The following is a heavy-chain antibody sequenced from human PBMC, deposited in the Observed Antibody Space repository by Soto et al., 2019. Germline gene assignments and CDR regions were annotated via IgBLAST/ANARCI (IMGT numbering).Heavy chain of an antibody. CDR1: GFTFSSYG. D-gene: IGHD4-17*01. Sequence: GGSLRLSCAASGFTFSSYGMHWVRQAPGKGLEWVAVIWYDGSNKYYADSVKGRFTISRDNSKNTLYLQMNSLRAEDTAVYYCARDLFGTTVTTPYDYWGQGTLVTVSS. CDR2: IWYDGSNK. J-gene: IGHJ4*02. CDR3: ARDLFGTTVTTPYDY. V-gene: IGHV3-33*01.